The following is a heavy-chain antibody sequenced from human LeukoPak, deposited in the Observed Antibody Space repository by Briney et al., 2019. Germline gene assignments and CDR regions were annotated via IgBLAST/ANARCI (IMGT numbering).Heavy chain of an antibody. D-gene: IGHD7-27*01. Sequence: SETLSLTXAVYGGSFSGYYWSWIRQPPGKGLEWIGVINHSGSTNYNPSLKSRVTISVDTSKNQFSLKLSSVTAADTAVYYCARGRAGDRAFDYWGQGTLVTVSS. J-gene: IGHJ4*02. CDR2: INHSGST. CDR3: ARGRAGDRAFDY. CDR1: GGSFSGYY. V-gene: IGHV4-34*01.